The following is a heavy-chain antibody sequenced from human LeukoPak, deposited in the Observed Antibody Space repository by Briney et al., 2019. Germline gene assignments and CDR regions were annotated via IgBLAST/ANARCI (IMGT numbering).Heavy chain of an antibody. V-gene: IGHV3-30*18. Sequence: AGGSLRLSCAASGFTFSSYGMHWVRQAPGKGLEWVAVISYDGSNKYYADSVKGRFTISRDNSKNTLYLQMNSLRAEDTAVYYCAKERQWLGTTSFDYWGQGTLVTVSS. CDR2: ISYDGSNK. CDR1: GFTFSSYG. CDR3: AKERQWLGTTSFDY. J-gene: IGHJ4*02. D-gene: IGHD6-19*01.